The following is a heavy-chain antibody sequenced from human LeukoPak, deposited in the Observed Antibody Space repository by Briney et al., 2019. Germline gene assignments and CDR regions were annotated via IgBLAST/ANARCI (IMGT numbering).Heavy chain of an antibody. J-gene: IGHJ4*02. CDR1: GGSISSGGYS. Sequence: PSQTLSLTCAVSGGSISSGGYSWSWIRQPPGKGLEWIGYIYHSGSTYYNPSLKSRVTISVDTSKNQFSLKLSSVTAADTAVYYCARDRGYSSGPYDYWGQGTLVTVSS. D-gene: IGHD6-19*01. CDR2: IYHSGST. CDR3: ARDRGYSSGPYDY. V-gene: IGHV4-30-2*01.